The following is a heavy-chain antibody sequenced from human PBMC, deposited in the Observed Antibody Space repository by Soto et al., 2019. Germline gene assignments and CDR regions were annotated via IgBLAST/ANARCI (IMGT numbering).Heavy chain of an antibody. Sequence: GGSLRLSCAASGFTFSSYGMHWVRQAPGKGLEWVAVIWYDGSNKYYADSVKGRFTISRDNSKNTLYLQMNSLRAEDTAVYYCARSSGNQKYYGSGSYLYYWGQGTLVTVSS. V-gene: IGHV3-33*01. CDR3: ARSSGNQKYYGSGSYLYY. CDR2: IWYDGSNK. CDR1: GFTFSSYG. D-gene: IGHD3-10*01. J-gene: IGHJ4*02.